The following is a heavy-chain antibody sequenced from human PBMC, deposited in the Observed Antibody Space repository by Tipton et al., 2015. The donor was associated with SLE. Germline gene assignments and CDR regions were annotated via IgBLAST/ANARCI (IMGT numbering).Heavy chain of an antibody. V-gene: IGHV3-30*04. CDR3: ARSPHIEEGDAIDADWHFDL. J-gene: IGHJ2*01. CDR1: GFTFSSYE. CDR2: VSYDGSKK. Sequence: RSLRLSCAASGFTFSSYEMNWVRQAPGKGLEWVAGVSYDGSKKSYADSVRGRFTISRDNSKNTLYLQMNSLRAEDTAVFYCARSPHIEEGDAIDADWHFDLWGRGTLVTVSS. D-gene: IGHD2-21*01.